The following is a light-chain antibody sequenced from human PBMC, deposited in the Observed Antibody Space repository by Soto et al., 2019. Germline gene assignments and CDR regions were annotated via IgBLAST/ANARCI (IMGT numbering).Light chain of an antibody. CDR3: SSYTSSNPYV. CDR1: SIYVGGYDS. J-gene: IGLJ1*01. Sequence: QSLLTQPASVSGCPGQSITISCTGTSIYVGGYDSVSWYQQRPGNAPKLILFDVTNRPSGVSNRFSGSKSGNTASLTISGLQADDEADYYCSSYTSSNPYVFGTGTKVTVL. V-gene: IGLV2-14*03. CDR2: DVT.